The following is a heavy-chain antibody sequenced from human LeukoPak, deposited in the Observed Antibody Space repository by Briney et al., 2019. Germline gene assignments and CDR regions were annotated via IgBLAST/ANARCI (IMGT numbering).Heavy chain of an antibody. D-gene: IGHD4-17*01. CDR3: ARPMTTVTHDSFNI. Sequence: GGSLKFSCKTSGYSFISYWIGWVRQMPGKGLEWMGIIYPGDSDTRYSPSFQGQVTISADKSISTAYLQWSSLKASDTAMYYCARPMTTVTHDSFNIWGQGTMVTVSS. CDR1: GYSFISYW. J-gene: IGHJ3*02. CDR2: IYPGDSDT. V-gene: IGHV5-51*01.